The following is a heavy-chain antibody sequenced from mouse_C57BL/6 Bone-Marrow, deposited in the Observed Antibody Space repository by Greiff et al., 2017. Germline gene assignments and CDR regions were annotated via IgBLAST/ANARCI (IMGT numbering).Heavy chain of an antibody. CDR3: TTGAGLDY. CDR2: IDPETGGT. Sequence: QVQLKESGAELVRPGASVTLSCKASGYTFTDYEMHWVKQTPVHGLEWIGAIDPETGGTAYNQKFKGKAILTADKSSSTAYMELRSLPSEDSAVYYCTTGAGLDYWGQGTTLTVSS. D-gene: IGHD4-1*01. J-gene: IGHJ2*01. V-gene: IGHV1-15*01. CDR1: GYTFTDYE.